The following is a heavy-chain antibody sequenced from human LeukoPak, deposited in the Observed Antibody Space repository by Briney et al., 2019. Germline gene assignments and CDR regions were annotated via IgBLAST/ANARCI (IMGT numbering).Heavy chain of an antibody. CDR2: MFFTGDT. CDR3: ASFSWGSGSYNQEAIWSWFDP. J-gene: IGHJ5*02. Sequence: PSETLSLTCTVSGGSISSHYWAWLRQPPGKGLEWIGWMFFTGDTNYNPSLKSRVTISVDHSKNQFSLKLSSVTAADTAVYYCASFSWGSGSYNQEAIWSWFDPWGQGTLVTVSS. CDR1: GGSISSHY. D-gene: IGHD3-10*01. V-gene: IGHV4-59*08.